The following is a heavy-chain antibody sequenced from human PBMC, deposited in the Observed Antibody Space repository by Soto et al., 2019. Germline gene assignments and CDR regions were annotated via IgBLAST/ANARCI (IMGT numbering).Heavy chain of an antibody. V-gene: IGHV4-59*01. CDR3: ARVMGDWGTYYSYYGMDV. CDR1: GASFNSSC. J-gene: IGHJ6*02. Sequence: PSETLSPTCTVCGASFNSSCWDGLRQPPRKGPEWSGYVYHAGATNHNPSLESRVTISPDTSRNQFSLNLRSVTAADTAVYYCARVMGDWGTYYSYYGMDVWGQGTTVT. D-gene: IGHD3-16*01. CDR2: VYHAGAT.